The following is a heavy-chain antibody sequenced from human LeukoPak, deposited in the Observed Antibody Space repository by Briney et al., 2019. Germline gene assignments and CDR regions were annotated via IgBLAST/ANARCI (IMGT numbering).Heavy chain of an antibody. J-gene: IGHJ4*02. CDR3: ARHLSGTTMAHYFDF. V-gene: IGHV4-4*02. Sequence: PSETLSLTCAVSGGSISSNNWWIWVRQSPEKGLEWIGEIYHDGSTNYNPSLKSRVTISMDKSKNQLSLKLNFVTASDAAIYYCARHLSGTTMAHYFDFWGQGTLVTVSS. CDR2: IYHDGST. D-gene: IGHD1-1*01. CDR1: GGSISSNNW.